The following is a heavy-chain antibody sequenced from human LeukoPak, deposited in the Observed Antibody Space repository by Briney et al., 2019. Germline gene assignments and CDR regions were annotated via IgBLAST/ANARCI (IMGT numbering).Heavy chain of an antibody. D-gene: IGHD3-16*01. CDR1: GFTFSSYA. Sequence: GGSLRLSCAASGFTFSSYAMSWVRQAPGKGLEWVSAISGDGTRTYYADSVKGRFTISRDNSKNTLYLEMSSLRVEDTAIYYCAKWPEGAMDYFDYWGQGTLVTVSS. CDR2: ISGDGTRT. CDR3: AKWPEGAMDYFDY. V-gene: IGHV3-23*01. J-gene: IGHJ4*02.